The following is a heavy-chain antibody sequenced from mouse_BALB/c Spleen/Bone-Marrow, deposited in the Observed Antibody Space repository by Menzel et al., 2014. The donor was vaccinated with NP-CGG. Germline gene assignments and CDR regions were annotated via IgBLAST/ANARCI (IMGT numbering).Heavy chain of an antibody. CDR2: ISGGGSYT. D-gene: IGHD4-1*01. CDR1: GFTFSSYA. CDR3: ARIIGTRYFDV. V-gene: IGHV5-9-4*01. Sequence: EVHLVESGGGLVKPGGSLKLSCAASGFTFSSYALSWVRQSPERRLEWVAEISGGGSYTYYPDTVTGRSTISRDNAKNTLYLEMRSLRSEDTAVYYCARIIGTRYFDVWGAGTTVTVSS. J-gene: IGHJ1*01.